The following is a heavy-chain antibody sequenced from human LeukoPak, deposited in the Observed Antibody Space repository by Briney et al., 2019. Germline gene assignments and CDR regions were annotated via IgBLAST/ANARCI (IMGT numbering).Heavy chain of an antibody. CDR2: ISAYNGNT. D-gene: IGHD3-10*01. CDR3: AREAAMVRGVMGLFDY. Sequence: ASVKVSCKASGYTFTSYGISWVRQAPGQGVEWMGWISAYNGNTNYAQKLQGRVTMTTDTSTSTAYMELRSLRSDDTAVYYCAREAAMVRGVMGLFDYWGQGTLVTVSS. CDR1: GYTFTSYG. V-gene: IGHV1-18*01. J-gene: IGHJ4*02.